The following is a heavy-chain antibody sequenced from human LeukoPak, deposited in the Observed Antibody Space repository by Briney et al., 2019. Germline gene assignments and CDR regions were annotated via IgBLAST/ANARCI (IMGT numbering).Heavy chain of an antibody. V-gene: IGHV4-59*01. CDR2: IYYSGST. D-gene: IGHD1-26*01. Sequence: PSETLSLTCTVSGGSISSYCWSWIRQPPGKGLEWIGYIYYSGSTNYNPSLKSRVTISVDTSKNKFSLKLSSVTAADTAVYYCATSRPEYSGSYYAIDYWGQGTLVTVSS. CDR1: GGSISSYC. J-gene: IGHJ4*02. CDR3: ATSRPEYSGSYYAIDY.